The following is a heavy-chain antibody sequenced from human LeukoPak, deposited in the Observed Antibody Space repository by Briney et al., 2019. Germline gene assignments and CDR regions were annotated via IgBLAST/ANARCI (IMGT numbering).Heavy chain of an antibody. Sequence: GGSLRLSCAASGFTVSSNYMSWVRQAPGKGLEWVSVIYSGGSTYYADSVKGRFTISRDNSKNTLYLQMNSLRAEDTAVYYCARGWFPSSYFDYWGQGTLVTVSS. J-gene: IGHJ4*02. CDR2: IYSGGST. V-gene: IGHV3-53*01. CDR1: GFTVSSNY. CDR3: ARGWFPSSYFDY. D-gene: IGHD3-10*01.